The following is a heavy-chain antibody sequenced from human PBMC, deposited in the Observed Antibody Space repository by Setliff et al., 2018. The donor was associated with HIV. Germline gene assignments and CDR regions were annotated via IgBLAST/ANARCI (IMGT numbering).Heavy chain of an antibody. Sequence: KTSETLSLTCTVSGGSVSIGSYYWSWIRQPAGKGLEWIGRIYTDGRTDYNPSLKSRVTISEDTSNNRFFLKLSSVTAADTAVYFCARVSGSYSLRHDYWGQGTLVTVSS. J-gene: IGHJ4*02. D-gene: IGHD1-26*01. CDR1: GGSVSIGSYY. V-gene: IGHV4-61*02. CDR2: IYTDGRT. CDR3: ARVSGSYSLRHDY.